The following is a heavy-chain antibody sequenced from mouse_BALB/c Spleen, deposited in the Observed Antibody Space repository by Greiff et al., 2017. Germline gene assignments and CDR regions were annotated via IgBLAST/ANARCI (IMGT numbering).Heavy chain of an antibody. V-gene: IGHV1-54*02. D-gene: IGHD2-3*01. CDR2: ILPGSGST. CDR3: ARWLLRLYFDY. J-gene: IGHJ2*01. Sequence: QVQLQQSGAELVRPGTSVKVSCKASGYAFTNYLIEWVKQRPGQGLEWIGEILPGSGSTNYNEKFKGKATFTADTSSNTAYMQLSSLTSEDSAVYYCARWLLRLYFDYWGQGTTLTVSS. CDR1: GYAFTNYL.